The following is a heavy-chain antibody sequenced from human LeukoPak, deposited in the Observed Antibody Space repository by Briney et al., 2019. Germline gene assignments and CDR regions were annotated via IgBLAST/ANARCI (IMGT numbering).Heavy chain of an antibody. Sequence: GGSLRLPCAVSGLTFSKACVIWVRESRGKGLECVGRIKSKTDGVITDYAAPVKRRFNISRDDSKKTMYLQLNSLKTEDTAVYYCTTPPYYYGSGSHWGQGNLVTVSS. CDR3: TTPPYYYGSGSH. V-gene: IGHV3-15*01. CDR2: IKSKTDGVIT. J-gene: IGHJ4*02. CDR1: GLTFSKAC. D-gene: IGHD3-10*01.